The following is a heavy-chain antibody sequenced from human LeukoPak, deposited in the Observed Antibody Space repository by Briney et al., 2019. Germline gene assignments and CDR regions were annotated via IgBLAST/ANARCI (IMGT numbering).Heavy chain of an antibody. Sequence: QSGGSLRLSCAASGFTFSSYAMSWVRQAPGKGLEWVAVISYDGSNKYYADSVKGRFTISRDNSKRTLFLQTDSLRGEDTAVYYCANGGYYSLDSWGQGTLVTVSS. CDR1: GFTFSSYA. J-gene: IGHJ4*02. V-gene: IGHV3-30*18. D-gene: IGHD2-15*01. CDR2: ISYDGSNK. CDR3: ANGGYYSLDS.